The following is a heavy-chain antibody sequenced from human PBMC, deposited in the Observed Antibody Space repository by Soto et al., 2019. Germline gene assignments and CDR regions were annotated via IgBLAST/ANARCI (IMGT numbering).Heavy chain of an antibody. Sequence: QVQLVQSGAEVKKPGASVKVSCKASGYTFTSYDINWVRQATGQGLEWMGWRNPNSGNTGYAQKFQGRVTITRNTYISTAYMELSSLRSEETAVYYCARSVEWLASFDYWGQGTLVTVSS. CDR1: GYTFTSYD. CDR3: ARSVEWLASFDY. CDR2: RNPNSGNT. J-gene: IGHJ4*02. V-gene: IGHV1-8*01. D-gene: IGHD6-19*01.